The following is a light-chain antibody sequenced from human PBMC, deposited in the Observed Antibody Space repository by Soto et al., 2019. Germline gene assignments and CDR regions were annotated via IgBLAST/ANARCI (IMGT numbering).Light chain of an antibody. J-gene: IGKJ2*01. CDR2: GAS. CDR3: QQYNKWPPLT. Sequence: EIVLTQSPGTLSLPPGEVATLSCRASQSVSSRFLAWYQHRSGQAPRLLIYGASSRAAGIPDRFRGSGSGTDFSLTIAGLEPEDFAVYYCQQYNKWPPLTFGQGTKLEIK. V-gene: IGKV3-20*01. CDR1: QSVSSRF.